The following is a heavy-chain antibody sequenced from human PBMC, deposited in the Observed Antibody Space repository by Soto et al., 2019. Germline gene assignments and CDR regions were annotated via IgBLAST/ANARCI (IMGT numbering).Heavy chain of an antibody. J-gene: IGHJ5*02. CDR1: GYTFTSYG. D-gene: IGHD1-7*01. CDR2: ISAYNGNT. V-gene: IGHV1-18*01. Sequence: ASVKVSCKASGYTFTSYGISWVRQAPGQGLEWMGWISAYNGNTNYAQKLQGRVTMTTATSTSTAYMELRSLRSDDTAVYYCARNWNSPNWFGPWGQGTLVTVSS. CDR3: ARNWNSPNWFGP.